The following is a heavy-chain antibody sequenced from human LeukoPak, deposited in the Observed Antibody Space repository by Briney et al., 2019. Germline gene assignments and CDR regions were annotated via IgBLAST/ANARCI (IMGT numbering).Heavy chain of an antibody. V-gene: IGHV1-8*01. D-gene: IGHD1-1*01. Sequence: GASVKVSCKASGYTFTSYDINWVRQATGQGLEWMGWMNPNSGNTGYAQKFQGRVTMTRNISISTAYMELSSLRSEDTAVYYCARGLSWTTGYYYYGMDVWGQGTTVTVSS. J-gene: IGHJ6*02. CDR2: MNPNSGNT. CDR1: GYTFTSYD. CDR3: ARGLSWTTGYYYYGMDV.